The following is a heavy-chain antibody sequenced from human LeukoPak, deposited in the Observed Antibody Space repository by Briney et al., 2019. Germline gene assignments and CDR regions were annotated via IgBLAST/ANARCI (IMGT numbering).Heavy chain of an antibody. D-gene: IGHD3-10*01. J-gene: IGHJ4*02. CDR3: ARLRPSGMGGGFDY. V-gene: IGHV4-59*01. CDR1: GGSITSSY. CDR2: IHYTGST. Sequence: SETLSLTCTVSGGSITSSYWSWIRQSPGKGLEWIGYIHYTGSTNYNPSLKSRVTMLIDTSKNQFSLKLSSVTAADTAVYYCARLRPSGMGGGFDYWGQGTLVTVSS.